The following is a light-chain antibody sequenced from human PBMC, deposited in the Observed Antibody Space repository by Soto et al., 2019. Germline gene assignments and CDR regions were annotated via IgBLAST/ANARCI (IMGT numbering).Light chain of an antibody. CDR2: DVT. Sequence: QSALTQPASVSGSPGQSIAISCTGTSSDVGGYNFVSWYQHHPGKAPKVIIYDVTTRPSGVSDRFSGSKSGNTASLTISALQAEDEAEYYCSSFSSRNTEVFGTGTKLTVL. CDR1: SSDVGGYNF. J-gene: IGLJ1*01. CDR3: SSFSSRNTEV. V-gene: IGLV2-14*03.